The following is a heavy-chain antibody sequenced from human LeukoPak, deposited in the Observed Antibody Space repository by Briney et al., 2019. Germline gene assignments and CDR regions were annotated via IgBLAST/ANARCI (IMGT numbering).Heavy chain of an antibody. CDR1: GFPFSDFA. V-gene: IGHV3-23*01. CDR3: AKFEGALLGNYYMDV. CDR2: ISGGGDNT. Sequence: GGPLSLSCAVSGFPFSDFAMSWVRQAPGKGLERVSTISGGGDNTYFADSVKGRFTISRDNSKNTLFLQMVSLRAEDTAVYYCAKFEGALLGNYYMDVWGKGTTVTVSS. J-gene: IGHJ6*03.